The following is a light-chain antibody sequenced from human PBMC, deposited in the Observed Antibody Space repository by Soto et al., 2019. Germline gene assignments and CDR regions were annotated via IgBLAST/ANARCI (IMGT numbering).Light chain of an antibody. Sequence: DIQMTQPPSSLLASVGDRVPITCRASQGISNYLAWYQQKPGKVPKLLIYAASTLQSGVPSRFSGSGSGTDFTLTISSLQPEDVATYYCQKYNSAGTFGPGAKVDI. V-gene: IGKV1-27*01. CDR2: AAS. CDR1: QGISNY. J-gene: IGKJ3*01. CDR3: QKYNSAGT.